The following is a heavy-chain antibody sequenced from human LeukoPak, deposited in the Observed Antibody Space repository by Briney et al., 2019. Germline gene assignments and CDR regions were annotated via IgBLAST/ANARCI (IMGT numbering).Heavy chain of an antibody. CDR2: IYYSGST. CDR1: GGSISSYY. Sequence: SETLSLTCTVSGGSISSYYWSWIRQPAGKGLEWIGNIYYSGSTYYNPSLKSRVTISADTSKNQFSLKLSSVTVADTAVYYCAREGLTTREGPDYWGQGTLVTVSS. CDR3: AREGLTTREGPDY. J-gene: IGHJ4*02. D-gene: IGHD4/OR15-4a*01. V-gene: IGHV4-59*04.